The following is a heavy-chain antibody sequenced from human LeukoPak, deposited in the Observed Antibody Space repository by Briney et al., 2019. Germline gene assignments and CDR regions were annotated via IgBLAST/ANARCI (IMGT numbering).Heavy chain of an antibody. J-gene: IGHJ4*02. Sequence: VGSLRLSCAASGFTFGSNSFNWVRQAPGKGLEWVSSISTTATYIYYADSVRGRFTISRDNAKNSLYLQMNSLRVEDTAVYYCAGCSGWPTLYWGQGTLVTVSS. V-gene: IGHV3-21*01. CDR2: ISTTATYI. CDR1: GFTFGSNS. D-gene: IGHD6-19*01. CDR3: AGCSGWPTLY.